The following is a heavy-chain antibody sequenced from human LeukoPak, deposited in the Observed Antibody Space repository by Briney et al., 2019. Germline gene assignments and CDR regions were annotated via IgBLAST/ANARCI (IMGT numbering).Heavy chain of an antibody. D-gene: IGHD3-22*01. CDR1: GGSISSYY. J-gene: IGHJ4*02. V-gene: IGHV4-59*01. CDR3: ASGYYDGSGYYYGRGWYFDY. Sequence: ASETLSLTCTVSGGSISSYYWSWIRQPPGKGLEWIGYIYYSGSTNYNPSLKSRVTISVDTSKNQFSLKLSSVTAADTAVYYCASGYYDGSGYYYGRGWYFDYWGQGTLVTVSS. CDR2: IYYSGST.